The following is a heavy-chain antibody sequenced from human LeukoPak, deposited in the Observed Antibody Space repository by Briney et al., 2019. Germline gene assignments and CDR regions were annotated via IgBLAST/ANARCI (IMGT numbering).Heavy chain of an antibody. J-gene: IGHJ5*02. CDR1: GFTFSSYA. CDR3: AKSHGVHEDWFDP. Sequence: PGGSLRLSCAVSGFTFSSYAMSWVRQAPGKGLEWVSAISGSGGSTYYADSVKGRFTTSRDNSKNTLYLQMNSLRAEDTAVYYCAKSHGVHEDWFDPWGQGTLVTVSS. CDR2: ISGSGGST. V-gene: IGHV3-23*01. D-gene: IGHD5/OR15-5a*01.